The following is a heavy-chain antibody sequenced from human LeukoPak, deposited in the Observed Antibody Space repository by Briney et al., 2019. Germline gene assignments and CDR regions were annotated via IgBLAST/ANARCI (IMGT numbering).Heavy chain of an antibody. J-gene: IGHJ5*02. CDR1: GSTFSTYG. CDR2: ISTTSGTI. V-gene: IGHV3-48*01. CDR3: AGGYCSDGTCYRFDP. D-gene: IGHD2-15*01. Sequence: GGSLRLSCTASGSTFSTYGMNWVRQAPGKGLEWLPYISTTSGTIYYADSVKGRFTISRENAKNSLYLQMNSLRAEDTAVYYCAGGYCSDGTCYRFDPWGQGTLVTVSS.